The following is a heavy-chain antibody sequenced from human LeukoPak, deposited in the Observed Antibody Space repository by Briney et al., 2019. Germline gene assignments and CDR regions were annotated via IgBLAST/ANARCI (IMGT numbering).Heavy chain of an antibody. CDR3: AKVKGPVLLWFGESSYGFDS. J-gene: IGHJ5*01. V-gene: IGHV1-46*01. D-gene: IGHD3-10*01. Sequence: ASVKVSCKASGYTFTSYDINWVRQATGQGREWMGIINPSGGSTSYAQKFQGRVTMTRDMSTSTVYMELSSLRSEDTAVYYCAKVKGPVLLWFGESSYGFDSWGQGTLVTVSS. CDR1: GYTFTSYD. CDR2: INPSGGST.